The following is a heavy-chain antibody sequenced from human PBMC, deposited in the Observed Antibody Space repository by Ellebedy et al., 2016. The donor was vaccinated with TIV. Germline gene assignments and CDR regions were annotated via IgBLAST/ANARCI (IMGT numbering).Heavy chain of an antibody. CDR1: GFTFSSFW. J-gene: IGHJ6*02. CDR3: ARGLREYDFWSGYYTLTVYGMDV. D-gene: IGHD3-3*01. CDR2: IKEDGSEK. Sequence: GESLKISCAASGFTFSSFWMSWVRQAPGKGLEWVANIKEDGSEKYYVDSVKGRFTISRDNATDSLYLQMNSLRAEDTAVYYCARGLREYDFWSGYYTLTVYGMDVWGQGTTVTVSS. V-gene: IGHV3-7*01.